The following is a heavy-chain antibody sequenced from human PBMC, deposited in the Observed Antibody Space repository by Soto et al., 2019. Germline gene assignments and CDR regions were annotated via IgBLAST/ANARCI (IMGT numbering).Heavy chain of an antibody. D-gene: IGHD3-10*01. CDR2: TYYRSRFFS. Sequence: SQTPSLTCVISGDSVSSYSAAWNWIRQSPSGGLEWLGRTYYRSRFFSDYAESVKSRIIINPDTSKNQFSLQLKSVTPEDTAVYYCVRDRYSSSGWFDPWGQGTPVTVSS. CDR3: VRDRYSSSGWFDP. V-gene: IGHV6-1*01. CDR1: GDSVSSYSAA. J-gene: IGHJ5*02.